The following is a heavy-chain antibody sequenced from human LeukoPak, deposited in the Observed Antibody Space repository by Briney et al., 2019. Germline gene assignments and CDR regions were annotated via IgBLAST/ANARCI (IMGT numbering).Heavy chain of an antibody. CDR1: GFTFTSYS. D-gene: IGHD1-26*01. CDR3: AKGGKWDVTPFDY. J-gene: IGHJ4*02. Sequence: GGSLRLYCAASGFTFTSYSMNWVRQAPGKGLEWVSTISGGGGSTYYADSVKGRFTISRDNSKNTLYLQVNSLRAEDTAVYYCAKGGKWDVTPFDYWGQGTLVTVSS. V-gene: IGHV3-23*01. CDR2: ISGGGGST.